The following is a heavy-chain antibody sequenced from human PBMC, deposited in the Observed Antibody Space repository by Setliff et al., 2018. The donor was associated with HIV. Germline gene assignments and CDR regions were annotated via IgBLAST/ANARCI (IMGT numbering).Heavy chain of an antibody. CDR3: ARGRYSSGLTDY. Sequence: ASVKVSCKASGYTFSNYDINWVRQATGQGLEWMGWMNPKSGNSGHAQKFQGRITMTRNTPITTAYMELISLKSEDTAVYYCARGRYSSGLTDYWGQGTLVTVSS. CDR1: GYTFSNYD. J-gene: IGHJ4*02. V-gene: IGHV1-8*02. D-gene: IGHD6-19*01. CDR2: MNPKSGNS.